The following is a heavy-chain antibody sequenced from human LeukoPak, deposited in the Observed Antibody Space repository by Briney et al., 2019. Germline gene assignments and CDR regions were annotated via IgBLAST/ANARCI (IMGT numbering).Heavy chain of an antibody. Sequence: GGSLRLSCAASGFTFSSYWMHWVRQAPGKGMVWVSRINSDGSSTSYADSVKGRFTISRDNAKNTLYLQMNSLRAEDTAVYYCARSPRYCSGGSCYPGRGAFDIWGQGTMVTVSS. J-gene: IGHJ3*02. CDR3: ARSPRYCSGGSCYPGRGAFDI. CDR1: GFTFSSYW. CDR2: INSDGSST. V-gene: IGHV3-74*01. D-gene: IGHD2-15*01.